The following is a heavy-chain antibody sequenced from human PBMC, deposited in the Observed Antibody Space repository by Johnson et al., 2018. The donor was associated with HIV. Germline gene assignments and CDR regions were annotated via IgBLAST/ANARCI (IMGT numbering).Heavy chain of an antibody. J-gene: IGHJ3*02. V-gene: IGHV3-11*04. CDR2: ISGSGGST. Sequence: QMQLVESGGGVVQPGRSLRLSCAASGFTFSDYYMSWIRQAPGKGLEWISYISGSGGSTYYADSVKGRFTISRDNSKNTLYLQMNSLRAEDTAVYYCARVSSSSLGAFDIWGQGTMVTVSS. CDR1: GFTFSDYY. CDR3: ARVSSSSLGAFDI. D-gene: IGHD6-6*01.